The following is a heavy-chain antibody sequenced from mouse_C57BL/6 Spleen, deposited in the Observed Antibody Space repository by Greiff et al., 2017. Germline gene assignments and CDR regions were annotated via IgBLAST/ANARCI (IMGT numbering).Heavy chain of an antibody. CDR2: INPSSGYT. CDR1: GYTFSSYW. CDR3: ASGEAMDY. J-gene: IGHJ4*01. V-gene: IGHV1-7*01. Sequence: QVQLKQSGAELAKPGASVKLSCKASGYTFSSYWMHWVKQRPGQGLEWIGYINPSSGYTKYNQKFKDKATLTADKSSSTAYMQLSSLTYEDSAVYYCASGEAMDYWGQGTSVTVSS.